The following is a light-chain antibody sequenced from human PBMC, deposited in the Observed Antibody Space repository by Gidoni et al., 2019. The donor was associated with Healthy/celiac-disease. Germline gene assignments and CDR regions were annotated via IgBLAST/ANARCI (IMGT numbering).Light chain of an antibody. Sequence: SSVLTQPPSVSVAPGQTARIICGGNNIGSKSVHWYRQKPGQAPLLVVYDDSDRPSGIPERFSGSNSGNTATLTISRVEAGDEADYYCQVWDSSSDHLVFGGGTKLTVL. J-gene: IGLJ2*01. V-gene: IGLV3-21*02. CDR2: DDS. CDR1: NIGSKS. CDR3: QVWDSSSDHLV.